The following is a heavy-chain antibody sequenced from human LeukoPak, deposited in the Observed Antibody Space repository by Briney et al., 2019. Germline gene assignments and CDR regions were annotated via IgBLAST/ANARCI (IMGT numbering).Heavy chain of an antibody. V-gene: IGHV3-23*01. CDR1: GFIFSNYG. D-gene: IGHD2-15*01. J-gene: IGHJ5*02. Sequence: PGGSLRLSCAASGFIFSNYGMNWVRQAPGKGLEWVSAINGGGGTTNYVDSVKGRFTISRDNSKNTLYLQMNSLRAEDTATYYCALCSGGSCYSGWFDPWGQGTLVTVSS. CDR2: INGGGGTT. CDR3: ALCSGGSCYSGWFDP.